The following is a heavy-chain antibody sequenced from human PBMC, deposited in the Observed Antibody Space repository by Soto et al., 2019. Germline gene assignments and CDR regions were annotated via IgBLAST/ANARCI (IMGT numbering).Heavy chain of an antibody. D-gene: IGHD6-13*01. Sequence: SQTLSLPCTVSGGSISSYYWSWIRQPPGKGLEWIGYIYYSGSTNYNPSLKSRVTISVDTSKNQFSLKLSSVTAADTAVYYCARGVEDGYSSSWSEVGGFDYWGQGTLVTVSS. J-gene: IGHJ4*02. V-gene: IGHV4-59*01. CDR2: IYYSGST. CDR1: GGSISSYY. CDR3: ARGVEDGYSSSWSEVGGFDY.